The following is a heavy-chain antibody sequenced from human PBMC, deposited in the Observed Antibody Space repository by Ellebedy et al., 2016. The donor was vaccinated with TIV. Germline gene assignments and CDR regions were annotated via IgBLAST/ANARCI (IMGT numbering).Heavy chain of an antibody. CDR2: ISSSSSYI. CDR1: GFTFSSYS. J-gene: IGHJ5*02. CDR3: ARDGTVVPAAMWASWFDP. V-gene: IGHV3-21*01. D-gene: IGHD2-2*01. Sequence: GGSLRLSXAASGFTFSSYSMNWVRQAPGKGLEWVSSISSSSSYIYYADSVKGRFTISRDNAKNSLYLQMNSLRAEDTAVYYCARDGTVVPAAMWASWFDPWGQGTLVTVSS.